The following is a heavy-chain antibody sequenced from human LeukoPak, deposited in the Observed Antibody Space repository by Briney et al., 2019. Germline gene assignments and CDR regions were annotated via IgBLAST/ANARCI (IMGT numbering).Heavy chain of an antibody. CDR3: ASLLGDKTIFDY. D-gene: IGHD1-26*01. Sequence: GGSLRLSCAVSVFIFSSCCLSWVRQAPGKGLEWVANIMRDGSEEYYVDSVKGRFTISRDNAKNSLYLQMNSLRAEDTAVYYCASLLGDKTIFDYWGQGTLVTVSS. V-gene: IGHV3-7*01. CDR2: IMRDGSEE. J-gene: IGHJ4*02. CDR1: VFIFSSCC.